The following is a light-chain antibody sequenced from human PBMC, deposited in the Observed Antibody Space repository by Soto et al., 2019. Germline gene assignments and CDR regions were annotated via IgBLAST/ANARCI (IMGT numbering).Light chain of an antibody. CDR1: SSDVGGYNY. CDR2: EVS. V-gene: IGLV2-14*01. J-gene: IGLJ3*02. Sequence: QSALTQPASVSGSPGQSITISCTGTSSDVGGYNYVSWYQQHPGKAPKLMIYEVSNRPSGVSNRFSGSKSGNTASLTISGLQAEVEADYYCSSYTSSSTLWVFGGGPKLTVL. CDR3: SSYTSSSTLWV.